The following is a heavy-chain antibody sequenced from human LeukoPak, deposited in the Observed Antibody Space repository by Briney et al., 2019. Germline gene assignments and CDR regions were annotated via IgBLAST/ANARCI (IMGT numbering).Heavy chain of an antibody. Sequence: GGSLRLSCAASGFTFSSYGMHWVRQAPGKGLEWVAVISYDGSNKYYADSMKGRFTISRDNSKNTLYLQMNSLRAEDTAVYYCAKDRSFYYFDYWGQGTLVTVSS. V-gene: IGHV3-30*18. D-gene: IGHD3-10*01. CDR2: ISYDGSNK. CDR1: GFTFSSYG. CDR3: AKDRSFYYFDY. J-gene: IGHJ4*02.